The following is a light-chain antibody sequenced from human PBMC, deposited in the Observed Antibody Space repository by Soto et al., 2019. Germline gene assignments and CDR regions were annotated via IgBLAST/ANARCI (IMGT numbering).Light chain of an antibody. J-gene: IGKJ4*01. CDR2: GAS. CDR3: QQNYSVPLS. V-gene: IGKV1-39*01. Sequence: DIQMTQSPSSLSSSVGDRVSSSCRASQGVRTSLNWFQQKPGEAPKFLIYGASSFQSGVTSRFSGSGAGTEFKLTISSVQPEDVATYYCQQNYSVPLSFGGGTQVEIK. CDR1: QGVRTS.